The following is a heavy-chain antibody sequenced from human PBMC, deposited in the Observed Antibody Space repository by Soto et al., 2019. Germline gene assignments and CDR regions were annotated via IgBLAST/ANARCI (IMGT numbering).Heavy chain of an antibody. J-gene: IGHJ4*02. CDR2: IYHGGSA. CDR1: GDSISSGGYS. D-gene: IGHD2-21*02. V-gene: IGHV4-30-2*01. Sequence: SETLSLTCAVSGDSISSGGYSWSWIRQPPGKGLEWIGYIYHGGSASYNPSLKSRVTISVDGSKNHFSLQLTSVTAADTAVYYCARGRLLPAVNFDYWGQGALVTVSS. CDR3: ARGRLLPAVNFDY.